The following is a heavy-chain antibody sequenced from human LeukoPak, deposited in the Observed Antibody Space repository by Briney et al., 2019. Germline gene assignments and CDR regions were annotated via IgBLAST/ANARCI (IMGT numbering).Heavy chain of an antibody. D-gene: IGHD3-22*01. CDR2: IWYDASGQ. J-gene: IGHJ4*02. V-gene: IGHV3-33*01. CDR1: GFSFSTYG. Sequence: GGSLRLSCAASGFSFSTYGMHWVRQAPGKGLGWVAMIWYDASGQHYADSVKGRFTISRDTPKNTLYLQMNSLRAEDTAVYFCARDSLYDDNGYYHYFDYWGQGTLVTVSS. CDR3: ARDSLYDDNGYYHYFDY.